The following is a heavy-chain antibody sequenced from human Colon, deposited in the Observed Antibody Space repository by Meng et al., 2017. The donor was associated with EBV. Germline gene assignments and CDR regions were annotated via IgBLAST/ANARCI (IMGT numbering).Heavy chain of an antibody. CDR1: SASIRSNNW. V-gene: IGHV4-4*02. CDR3: ARGNAYNAPSFDY. J-gene: IGHJ4*02. CDR2: IYHGGNT. D-gene: IGHD5-24*01. Sequence: QGHLQGLGPGLVGPSGTPAPTCAVSSASIRSNNWGRWVRQPPGRGLRWIGEIYHGGNTNYNPSLKSRVTISVDRSNDQFSLSLSSVTAADTAVYYCARGNAYNAPSFDYWGQGTLVTVSS.